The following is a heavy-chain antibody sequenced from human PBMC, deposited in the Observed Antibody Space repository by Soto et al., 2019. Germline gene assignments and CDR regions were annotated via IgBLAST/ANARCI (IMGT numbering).Heavy chain of an antibody. D-gene: IGHD2-8*01. CDR3: ARGSNQDY. J-gene: IGHJ4*02. V-gene: IGHV3-7*03. Sequence: EVQLVESGGDLVQPGGSLRLSCVASGFTFSPYWMSWVRQAPGRGLQWVATINNDGREKYYADSVKGRFTISRDKARESHYLKLTNQRAEDTAIYNCARGSNQDYWGQGTLVAVSS. CDR1: GFTFSPYW. CDR2: INNDGREK.